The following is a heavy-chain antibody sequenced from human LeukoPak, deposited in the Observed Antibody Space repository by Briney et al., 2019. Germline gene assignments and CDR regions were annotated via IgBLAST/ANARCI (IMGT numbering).Heavy chain of an antibody. CDR1: GFTFSDAW. CDR3: ARDRAYSSFDY. J-gene: IGHJ4*02. V-gene: IGHV3-7*01. CDR2: IKEDGGVK. D-gene: IGHD6-13*01. Sequence: GGSLRLSCVASGFTFSDAWMAWVRRAPGKGLEWVANIKEDGGVKNYVDSVRGRFTISRDNAKKSLFLQMISLRAEDSAVYYCARDRAYSSFDYWGQGTLVTVSS.